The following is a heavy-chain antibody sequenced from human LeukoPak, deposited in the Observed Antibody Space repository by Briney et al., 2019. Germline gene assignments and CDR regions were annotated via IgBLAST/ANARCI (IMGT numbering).Heavy chain of an antibody. CDR2: IWFDGTST. D-gene: IGHD4-11*01. V-gene: IGHV3-33*01. J-gene: IGHJ4*02. CDR3: ARSKIDY. CDR1: GFSFSSYG. Sequence: GGSLRLSCVASGFSFSSYGMHWVRQAPGKGLEWVAYIWFDGTSTHYGDSVKGRFNISRDNSKNTLHLQMSSLRADDTALYYCARSKIDYWGQGTLVTVSS.